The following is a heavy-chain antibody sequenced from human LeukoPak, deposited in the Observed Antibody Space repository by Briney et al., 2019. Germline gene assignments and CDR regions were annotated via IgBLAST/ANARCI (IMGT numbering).Heavy chain of an antibody. CDR2: INHSGST. CDR3: ARGQGY. Sequence: PSETLSLTCTVSGGSVSSGSYYWSWIRQPPGKGLEWIGEINHSGSTNYNPSLKSRVTISVDTSKNQFSLKLSSVTAADTAVYYCARGQGYWGQGTLVTVSS. J-gene: IGHJ4*02. CDR1: GGSVSSGSYY. V-gene: IGHV4-61*01.